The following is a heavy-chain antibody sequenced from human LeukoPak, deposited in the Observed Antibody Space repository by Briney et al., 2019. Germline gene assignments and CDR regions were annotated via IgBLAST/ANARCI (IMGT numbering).Heavy chain of an antibody. CDR3: ARDIPFRYYDSSGYSSNSRNYYYGMDV. CDR1: GFTFSSYS. CDR2: ISSSSSYI. D-gene: IGHD3-22*01. Sequence: PGGSLRLSCAASGFTFSSYSMNWVRQAPGKGLEWVSSISSSSSYIYYADSVKGRFTISRDNAKNSLYLQMNGLRAEDTAVYYCARDIPFRYYDSSGYSSNSRNYYYGMDVWGQGTTVTVSS. J-gene: IGHJ6*02. V-gene: IGHV3-21*01.